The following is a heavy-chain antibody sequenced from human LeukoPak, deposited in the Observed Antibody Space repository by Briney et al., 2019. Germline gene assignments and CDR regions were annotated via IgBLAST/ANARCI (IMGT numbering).Heavy chain of an antibody. CDR1: GGSFTDYY. Sequence: SETPSLTCAVYGGSFTDYYWNWIRQPPGKGLEWIGEINHSGSTNYNPSLKSRVTISVDTSKNQFSLKLSSVTAADTAVYYCARARNYYDSSGFYYEGDAFDIWGQGTMVTVSS. CDR2: INHSGST. D-gene: IGHD3-22*01. J-gene: IGHJ3*02. CDR3: ARARNYYDSSGFYYEGDAFDI. V-gene: IGHV4-34*01.